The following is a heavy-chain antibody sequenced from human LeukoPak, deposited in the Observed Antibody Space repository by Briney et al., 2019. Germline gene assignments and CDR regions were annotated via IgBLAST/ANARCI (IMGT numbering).Heavy chain of an antibody. CDR3: ARDWASDFSLDY. CDR1: GFTFSSYA. V-gene: IGHV3-30-3*01. CDR2: ISYDGSNK. J-gene: IGHJ4*02. D-gene: IGHD2-21*02. Sequence: GGSLRLSCAASGFTFSSYAMHWVRQAPGKGLEWVAVISYDGSNKYYADSVKGRFTISRDNSKNTLYLQMNSLRAEDTAVYYCARDWASDFSLDYWGQGTLVTVSS.